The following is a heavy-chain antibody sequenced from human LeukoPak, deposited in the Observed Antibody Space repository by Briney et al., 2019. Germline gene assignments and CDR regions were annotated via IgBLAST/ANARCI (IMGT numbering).Heavy chain of an antibody. CDR2: IRTKGSGGTT. V-gene: IGHV3-15*01. CDR1: GFTFSNAW. Sequence: GGSLRLSCAASGFTFSNAWMSWVRQAPGKGLEWVGRIRTKGSGGTTDYAAPVKGRFTISRDDSKNTLYLQMNSLRAEDTAVYYCAKDMYSSGYMYYFDYWGQGTLVTVSS. D-gene: IGHD3-22*01. CDR3: AKDMYSSGYMYYFDY. J-gene: IGHJ4*02.